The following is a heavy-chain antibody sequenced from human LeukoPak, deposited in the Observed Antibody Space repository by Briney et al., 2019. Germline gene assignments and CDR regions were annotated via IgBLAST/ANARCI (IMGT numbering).Heavy chain of an antibody. D-gene: IGHD1-26*01. CDR3: SRESGPYSPFGH. Sequence: TLSLTCGVSGGSITITNYWGWVRQSPGRGLEWIGEIFLIGYTDFNPSLRGRVTMSLDGSKNHLSLTLTSVTAADTAIYYCSRESGPYSPFGHWGQGILVTVTT. CDR1: GGSITITNY. J-gene: IGHJ4*02. CDR2: IFLIGYT. V-gene: IGHV4-4*02.